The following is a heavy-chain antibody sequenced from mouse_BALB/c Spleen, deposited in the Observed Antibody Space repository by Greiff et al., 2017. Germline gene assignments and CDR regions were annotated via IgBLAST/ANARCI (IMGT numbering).Heavy chain of an antibody. V-gene: IGHV3-1*02. D-gene: IGHD2-1*01. CDR3: ALIYYGNYWFAY. J-gene: IGHJ3*01. Sequence: EVQLQQSGPDLVKPSQSLSLTCTVTGYSITSGYSWHWIRQFPGNKLEWMGYIHYSGSTNYNPSLKSRISITRDTSKNQFFLQLNSVTTEDTATYVCALIYYGNYWFAYWGQGTLVTVSA. CDR2: IHYSGST. CDR1: GYSITSGYS.